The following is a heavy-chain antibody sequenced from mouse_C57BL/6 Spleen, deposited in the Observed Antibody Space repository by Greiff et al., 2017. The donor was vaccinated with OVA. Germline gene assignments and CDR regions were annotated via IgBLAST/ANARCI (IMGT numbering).Heavy chain of an antibody. Sequence: VQLQQSGAELVRPGASVTLSCKASGYTFTDYEMHWVKQTPVHGLEWIGAIDPETGGTASNQKFKGKAIPTAAQSSSTAYMELRSRTSEDSAVYYWTRGGIDDDYDDAMDYWGQGTSVTVSS. D-gene: IGHD2-4*01. CDR1: GYTFTDYE. CDR2: IDPETGGT. J-gene: IGHJ4*01. CDR3: TRGGIDDDYDDAMDY. V-gene: IGHV1-15*01.